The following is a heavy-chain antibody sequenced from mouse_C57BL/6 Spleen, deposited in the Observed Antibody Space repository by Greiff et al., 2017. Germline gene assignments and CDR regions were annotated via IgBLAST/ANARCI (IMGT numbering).Heavy chain of an antibody. J-gene: IGHJ1*03. Sequence: DVMLVESGGGLVQPGGSLSLSCAASGFTFTDYYMSWVRQPPGKALEWLGFIRNKANGYTTEYSASVKGRFTISRDNSQSILYLQINALRAEDSATYYCARYSLPWYFDVWGTGTTVTVSS. CDR1: GFTFTDYY. CDR2: IRNKANGYTT. CDR3: ARYSLPWYFDV. D-gene: IGHD2-10*01. V-gene: IGHV7-3*01.